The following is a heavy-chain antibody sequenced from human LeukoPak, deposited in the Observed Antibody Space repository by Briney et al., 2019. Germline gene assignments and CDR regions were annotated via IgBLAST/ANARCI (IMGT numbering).Heavy chain of an antibody. D-gene: IGHD3-3*01. V-gene: IGHV3-23*01. CDR3: ATDLYYDFWSNYYR. CDR1: GFTFSSYW. Sequence: GGSLRLSCAASGFTFSSYWMSWVRQAPGKGLEWVSGISGSGGGTYYADSLKGRFTISRDNSKNTLYLQMNSLRAEDTAVYYCATDLYYDFWSNYYRWGQGTLVTVSS. J-gene: IGHJ4*02. CDR2: ISGSGGGT.